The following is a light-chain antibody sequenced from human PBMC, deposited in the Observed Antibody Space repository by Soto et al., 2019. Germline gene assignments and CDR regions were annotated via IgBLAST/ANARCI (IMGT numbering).Light chain of an antibody. V-gene: IGKV3-20*01. Sequence: EIVLTQSPGTLSLSPGERATLSCRASQNINSDYFAWYQQKPGQAPRLLIFGASTRATGIPDRFNGSGSGTDFILTISRLEPEDVAVYYCQQHGTSPYTFGQGTVLEIK. J-gene: IGKJ2*01. CDR2: GAS. CDR1: QNINSDY. CDR3: QQHGTSPYT.